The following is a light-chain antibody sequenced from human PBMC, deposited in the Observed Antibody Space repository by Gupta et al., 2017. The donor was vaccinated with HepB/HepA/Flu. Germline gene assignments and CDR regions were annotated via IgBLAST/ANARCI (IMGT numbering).Light chain of an antibody. CDR3: QEYLTPMFT. V-gene: IGKV4-1*01. Sequence: DIVITQPPDSLAVPLGARDTLNCKSSSRISDSFNENSYLAWYQQKPGQPSKLLVYWASTRESGVPDRFSCSGSGTDFTLTISSLEAEDVAIYYCQEYLTPMFTFGGGTRVEIK. CDR2: WAS. CDR1: SRISDSFNENSY. J-gene: IGKJ4*01.